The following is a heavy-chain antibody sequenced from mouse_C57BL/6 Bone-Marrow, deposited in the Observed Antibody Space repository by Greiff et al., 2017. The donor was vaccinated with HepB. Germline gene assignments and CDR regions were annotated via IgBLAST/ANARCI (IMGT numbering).Heavy chain of an antibody. CDR2: IDPSDSYT. CDR1: GYTFTSYW. J-gene: IGHJ3*01. CDR3: ARGRQLRSPWFAY. D-gene: IGHD3-2*02. Sequence: VQLQQPGPELVRPGTSVKLSCKASGYTFTSYWMHWVKQRPGQGLEWIGVIDPSDSYTNYNQKFKGKATLTVDTSSSTAYMQLSSLTSEDSAVYYCARGRQLRSPWFAYWGQGTLVTVSA. V-gene: IGHV1-59*01.